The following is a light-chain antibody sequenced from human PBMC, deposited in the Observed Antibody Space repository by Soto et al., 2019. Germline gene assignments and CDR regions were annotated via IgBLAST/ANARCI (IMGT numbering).Light chain of an antibody. J-gene: IGKJ1*01. V-gene: IGKV1-5*01. Sequence: DIQMTQFPSTLSASVGDRVTITCRASQGIVRWLAWYQQKPGKAPKLLIYDASSLESGVPSRFSGSGAGTEFTLTISSLQPDDFATYYCQHYYGFSRTFGQGTKVDIK. CDR3: QHYYGFSRT. CDR2: DAS. CDR1: QGIVRW.